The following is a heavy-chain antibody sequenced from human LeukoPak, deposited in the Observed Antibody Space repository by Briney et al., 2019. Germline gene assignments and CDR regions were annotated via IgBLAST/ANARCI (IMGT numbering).Heavy chain of an antibody. CDR2: ISYDGSNR. Sequence: PGGSLRLSCAASGFTFSSYGMHWVRQAPGKGLEWVAVISYDGSNRYYADSVKGRFTISGDNSKNTLYLQMNSLRAEDTAVYYCAKQRYDSSGSWGQGTLVTVSS. CDR1: GFTFSSYG. D-gene: IGHD3-22*01. J-gene: IGHJ5*02. CDR3: AKQRYDSSGS. V-gene: IGHV3-30*18.